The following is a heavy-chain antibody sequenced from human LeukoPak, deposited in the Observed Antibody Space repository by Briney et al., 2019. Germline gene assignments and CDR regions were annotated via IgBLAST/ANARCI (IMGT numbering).Heavy chain of an antibody. CDR1: GFTFSTYA. J-gene: IGHJ6*02. CDR3: AKDGSGWYRYYYYGMDV. D-gene: IGHD6-19*01. V-gene: IGHV3-23*01. CDR2: ISGSGANT. Sequence: GGSLRLSCAASGFTFSTYAMSWVRQAPGKGLEWVSTISGSGANTYYADSVKGRFTISRDNSKNTLYLQMNSLRAEDTAVYYCAKDGSGWYRYYYYGMDVWGQGTTVTVSS.